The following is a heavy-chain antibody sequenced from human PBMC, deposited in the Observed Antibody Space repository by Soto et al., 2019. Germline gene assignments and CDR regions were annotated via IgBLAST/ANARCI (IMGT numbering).Heavy chain of an antibody. J-gene: IGHJ5*02. Sequence: SVKVSCKASGGTFSSYAISWVRQAPGQGLEWVGGIIPIFGTANYAQKFQGRVTITADESTSTAYMELSSLRSEYTVVYYCARDRKAYCGGDCYIVHSNWFDPRGKGTLGSVSS. CDR3: ARDRKAYCGGDCYIVHSNWFDP. D-gene: IGHD2-21*02. V-gene: IGHV1-69*13. CDR1: GGTFSSYA. CDR2: IIPIFGTA.